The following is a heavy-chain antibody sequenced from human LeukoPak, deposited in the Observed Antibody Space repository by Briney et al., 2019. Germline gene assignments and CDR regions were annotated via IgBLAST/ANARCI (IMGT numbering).Heavy chain of an antibody. CDR2: ISKGGST. CDR1: GGSISSSY. CDR3: ASLAYYYYYMDV. D-gene: IGHD3-3*02. J-gene: IGHJ6*03. Sequence: SETLSLTCSVSGGSISSSYWTWIRQAPGKGLECIGYISKGGSTNYNPSLKSRVTVSVDTSKNQFSLKLSSVTAADTAVYYCASLAYYYYYMDVWGKGTTVTVSS. V-gene: IGHV4-4*09.